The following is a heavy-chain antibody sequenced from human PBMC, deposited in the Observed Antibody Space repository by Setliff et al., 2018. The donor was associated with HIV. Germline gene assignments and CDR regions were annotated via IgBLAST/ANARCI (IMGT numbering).Heavy chain of an antibody. CDR2: LYYTGRA. CDR3: ARDGYNYKKGTSYMDV. J-gene: IGHJ6*03. Sequence: TLSLTCTVSGGSINNYFWSWIRQPPGKGLEWLGCLYYTGRANYNPSLKSRLTVSVDASKNQFSLKLSSVTAADTAVYYCARDGYNYKKGTSYMDVWGKGTTVTAP. CDR1: GGSINNYF. V-gene: IGHV4-59*01. D-gene: IGHD5-12*01.